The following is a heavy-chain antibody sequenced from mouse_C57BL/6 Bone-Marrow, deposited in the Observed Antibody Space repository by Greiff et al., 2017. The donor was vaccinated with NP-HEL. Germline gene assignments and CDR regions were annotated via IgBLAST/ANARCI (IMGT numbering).Heavy chain of an antibody. CDR1: GYTFTDYY. CDR2: INPYNGGT. CDR3: ARTLPTKAMDY. Sequence: VQLKESGPVLVKPGASVKMSCKASGYTFTDYYMNWVKQSHGKSLEWIGVINPYNGGTSYNQKFKGKATLTVDKSSSTAYMELNSLTSEDSAVYYCARTLPTKAMDYWGQGTSVTVSS. V-gene: IGHV1-19*01. D-gene: IGHD1-1*01. J-gene: IGHJ4*01.